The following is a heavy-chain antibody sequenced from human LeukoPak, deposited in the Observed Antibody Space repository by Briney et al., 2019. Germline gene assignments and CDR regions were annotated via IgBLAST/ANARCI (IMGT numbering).Heavy chain of an antibody. CDR2: ISGSGGST. V-gene: IGHV3-23*01. CDR3: AKSRLSDYPFDY. CDR1: RFTFSTYA. Sequence: GGSLRLSCAASRFTFSTYAMSWVRQAPGKGLEWVSAISGSGGSTFYADSVRGRFTISRDNSKNTLYLQMNSLRAEDTAVYYCAKSRLSDYPFDYWGQGTLVTVSS. J-gene: IGHJ4*02. D-gene: IGHD4-11*01.